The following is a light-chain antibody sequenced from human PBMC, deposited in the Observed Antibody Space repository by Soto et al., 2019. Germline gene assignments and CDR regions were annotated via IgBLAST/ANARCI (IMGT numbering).Light chain of an antibody. CDR2: GAS. J-gene: IGKJ1*01. CDR3: QQYDNWWT. CDR1: QSVSSN. V-gene: IGKV3-15*01. Sequence: EIVMTQSPATLSVSPGERATLSCRASQSVSSNLAWYKQKPGQAPRPLIYGASSRATGIPARFSGSGSGTEFTLTISRLQYEDLAVYYCQQYDNWWTFGQGTKVEIK.